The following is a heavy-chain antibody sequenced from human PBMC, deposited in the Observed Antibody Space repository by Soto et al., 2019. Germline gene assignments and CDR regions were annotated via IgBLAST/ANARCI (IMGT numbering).Heavy chain of an antibody. V-gene: IGHV1-69*01. CDR1: GGTFSSYA. Sequence: QVQLVQSGAEVKKPGSSVKVSCKASGGTFSSYAISWVRQAPGQGLEWMGGIIPIFGTANYAKKFQGRVTITADESTSTAYMELSSLRSEDTAVYYCARVEVVTAINLHWYFDLWGRGTLVTVSS. CDR3: ARVEVVTAINLHWYFDL. D-gene: IGHD2-21*02. CDR2: IIPIFGTA. J-gene: IGHJ2*01.